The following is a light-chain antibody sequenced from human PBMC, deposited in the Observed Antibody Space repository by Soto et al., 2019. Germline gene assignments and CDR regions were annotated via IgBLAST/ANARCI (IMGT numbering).Light chain of an antibody. Sequence: QSALTQPASVSGSPGQSITISCTGTSSDVGGYNYVSWYQQHPGKAPKLMIYEVSNRPSGASNRFSGSKSGNTASLTISGLQAEDEAYYYCSSYTSSSTPVVFGGGTKLTVL. V-gene: IGLV2-14*01. CDR1: SSDVGGYNY. J-gene: IGLJ2*01. CDR3: SSYTSSSTPVV. CDR2: EVS.